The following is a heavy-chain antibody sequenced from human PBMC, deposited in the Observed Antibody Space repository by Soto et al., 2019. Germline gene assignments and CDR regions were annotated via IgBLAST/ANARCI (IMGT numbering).Heavy chain of an antibody. J-gene: IGHJ4*02. CDR1: GGSISSSSYY. V-gene: IGHV4-39*01. CDR3: PRRAIAVAGVSYFDY. Sequence: SETLSLTCTVSGGSISSSSYYWGWIRQPPGKGLEWIGSIYYSGSTYYNPSLKSRVTISVDTSKNQFSLKLSSVTAADTAVYYWPRRAIAVAGVSYFDYWGQETRVTVSS. D-gene: IGHD6-19*01. CDR2: IYYSGST.